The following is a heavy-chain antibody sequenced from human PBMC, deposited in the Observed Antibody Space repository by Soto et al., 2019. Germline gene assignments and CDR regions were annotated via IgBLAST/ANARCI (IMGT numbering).Heavy chain of an antibody. J-gene: IGHJ6*02. CDR3: AKDPLEWLLIAHYGMDV. CDR2: ISYDGSNK. Sequence: QVQLVESGGGVVQPGRSLRLSCAASGFTFSSYGMHWVRQAPGKGLEWVAVISYDGSNKYYADSVKGRFTISRDNSKNTLYLQMNSLRAEDTAVYYCAKDPLEWLLIAHYGMDVWGQGTTVTVSS. V-gene: IGHV3-30*18. D-gene: IGHD3-3*01. CDR1: GFTFSSYG.